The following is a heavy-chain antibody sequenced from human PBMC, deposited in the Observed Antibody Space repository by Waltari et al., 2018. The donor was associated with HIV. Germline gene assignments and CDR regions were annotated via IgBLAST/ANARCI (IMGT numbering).Heavy chain of an antibody. J-gene: IGHJ5*02. CDR3: TRERIAGPGGINGFDP. CDR1: GFTFTDHY. CDR2: SRNKANSYTT. Sequence: EVQLVESGGGLVQPGGSLRLSCAASGFTFTDHYMDWVRQAPGKGLEWVGRSRNKANSYTTEYAASVKGRFTISRDDSKNSLYLQMNSLKTEDTAIYHCTRERIAGPGGINGFDPWGQGTLVTVSS. V-gene: IGHV3-72*01. D-gene: IGHD6-19*01.